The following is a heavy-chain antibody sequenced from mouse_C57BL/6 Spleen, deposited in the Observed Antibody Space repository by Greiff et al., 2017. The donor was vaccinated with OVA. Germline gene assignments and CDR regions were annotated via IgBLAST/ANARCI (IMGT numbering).Heavy chain of an antibody. D-gene: IGHD3-3*01. CDR1: GFTFSSYG. J-gene: IGHJ3*01. CDR2: ISSGGSYT. CDR3: ATLGAY. Sequence: EVQVVESGGDLVKPGGSLKLSCAASGFTFSSYGMSWVRQTPDKRLEWVATISSGGSYTYYPDSVKGRFTISRDNAKNTLYLQMSSLKSEDTAMYYCATLGAYWGQGTLVTVSA. V-gene: IGHV5-6*01.